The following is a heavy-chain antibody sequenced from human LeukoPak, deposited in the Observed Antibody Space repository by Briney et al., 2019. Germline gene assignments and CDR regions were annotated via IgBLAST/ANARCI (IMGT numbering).Heavy chain of an antibody. Sequence: GGSLRLSCAASGFPFSTYSMNWVRQATGKGLEWVSSISSSSTYIYYADSVKGRFTISRDNAKNSLYLQMNSLRAEDTAVYYCARDYDYGDYPRYWGQGTLVTVSS. V-gene: IGHV3-21*01. CDR3: ARDYDYGDYPRY. CDR1: GFPFSTYS. D-gene: IGHD4-17*01. J-gene: IGHJ4*02. CDR2: ISSSSTYI.